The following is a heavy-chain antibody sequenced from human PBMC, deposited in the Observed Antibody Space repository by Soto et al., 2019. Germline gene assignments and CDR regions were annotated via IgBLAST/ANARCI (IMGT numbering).Heavy chain of an antibody. CDR1: GFTFSDHY. CDR2: LSGSGGSI. J-gene: IGHJ4*02. V-gene: IGHV3-23*01. CDR3: AKVSSSWYAGFFDL. D-gene: IGHD6-13*01. Sequence: SLRLSCSASGFTFSDHYMDWVRQAPGKGLEWVSGLSGSGGSIYYADSVKGRFTISRDNSMNTLYLQMKTLRAEDTAVYYCAKVSSSWYAGFFDLWGQGTPVTVSS.